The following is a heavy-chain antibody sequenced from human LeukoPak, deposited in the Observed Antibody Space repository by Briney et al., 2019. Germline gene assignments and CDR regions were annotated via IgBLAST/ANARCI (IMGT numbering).Heavy chain of an antibody. Sequence: ASVKVSCKASGYTFTGYYMHWVRQAPEQGLEWMGWINPNSGGTNYAQKFQGRVTMTRDTSISTAYMELSRLRSDDTAVYYCARDVGLRLGELSLHYYFDYWGQGTLVTVSS. CDR2: INPNSGGT. CDR3: ARDVGLRLGELSLHYYFDY. D-gene: IGHD3-16*02. J-gene: IGHJ4*02. CDR1: GYTFTGYY. V-gene: IGHV1-2*02.